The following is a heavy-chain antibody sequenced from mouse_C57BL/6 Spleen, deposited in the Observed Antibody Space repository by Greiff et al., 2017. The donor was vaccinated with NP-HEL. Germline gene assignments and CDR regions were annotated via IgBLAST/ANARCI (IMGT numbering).Heavy chain of an antibody. CDR2: IDPSDSYT. V-gene: IGHV1-50*01. CDR1: GYTFTSYW. D-gene: IGHD1-1*01. Sequence: QVQLQQPGAELVKPGASVKLSCKASGYTFTSYWMQWVKQRPGQGLEWIGEIDPSDSYTNYNQKFKGKATLTVDTSSSTAYMQLSSLTSEDSAVYYGAREGGGDGSRWYFDVWGTGTTVTVSS. J-gene: IGHJ1*03. CDR3: AREGGGDGSRWYFDV.